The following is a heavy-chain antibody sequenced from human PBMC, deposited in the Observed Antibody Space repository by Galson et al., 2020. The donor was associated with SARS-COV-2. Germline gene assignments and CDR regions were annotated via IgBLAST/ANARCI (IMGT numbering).Heavy chain of an antibody. Sequence: GESLKISCAASGFAFSDFGMHWVRQAPGKGLEWVAVISYAGGNKNYADSVKGRFTISRDNSKNTLYLQMNSLRAEDTAVYYCAKIPYFFDARVENDYWGQGTLVTVFS. J-gene: IGHJ4*02. V-gene: IGHV3-30*18. CDR3: AKIPYFFDARVENDY. CDR2: ISYAGGNK. D-gene: IGHD3-3*01. CDR1: GFAFSDFG.